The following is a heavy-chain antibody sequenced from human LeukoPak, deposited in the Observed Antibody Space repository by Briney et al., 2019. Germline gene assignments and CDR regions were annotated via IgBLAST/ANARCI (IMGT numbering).Heavy chain of an antibody. J-gene: IGHJ1*01. CDR2: INPNSGGT. V-gene: IGHV1-2*02. Sequence: ASVKVSCKASGYTFTGYYMHWVRQAPGQGLEWMGWINPNSGGTKYAQKFQGRVTMTRDTSISTAYMEVSRLRSDDTAVYYCAREQGEDGSGSLLQHWGQGTLVTVSS. CDR3: AREQGEDGSGSLLQH. CDR1: GYTFTGYY. D-gene: IGHD3-10*01.